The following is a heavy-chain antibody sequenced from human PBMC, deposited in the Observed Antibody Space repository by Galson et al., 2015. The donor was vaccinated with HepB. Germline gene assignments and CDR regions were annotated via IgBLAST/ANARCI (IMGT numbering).Heavy chain of an antibody. CDR3: ARSLTPRGYDFWKGFDY. V-gene: IGHV3-66*01. D-gene: IGHD3-3*01. J-gene: IGHJ4*02. CDR2: IYSGGST. CDR1: GFTVSSNY. Sequence: SLRLSCAASGFTVSSNYMSWVRRAPGKGLEWVSVIYSGGSTYYADSVKGRFTISRDNSKNTLYLQMNSLRAEDTAVYYCARSLTPRGYDFWKGFDYWGQGALVTVSS.